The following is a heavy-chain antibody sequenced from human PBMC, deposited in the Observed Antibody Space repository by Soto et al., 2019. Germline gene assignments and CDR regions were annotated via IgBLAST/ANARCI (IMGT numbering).Heavy chain of an antibody. CDR2: VYSSGTT. V-gene: IGHV4-4*07. D-gene: IGHD2-2*01. Sequence: LSGTLSLTCSVSGGSINSYWWSWIRQPAGKGLDWIGRVYSSGTTDYNPSLNSRATMSVETSKNQFSLKLTSVTAADTAVYYCARDIGSYAYAECXWGQGTLVTVSX. CDR3: ARDIGSYAYAECX. CDR1: GGSINSYW. J-gene: IGHJ4*02.